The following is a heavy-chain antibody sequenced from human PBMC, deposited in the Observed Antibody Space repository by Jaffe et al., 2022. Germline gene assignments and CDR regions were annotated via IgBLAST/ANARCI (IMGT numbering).Heavy chain of an antibody. Sequence: QVQLVQSGAEVKKPGASVKVSCKASGYTFTGYYMHWVRQAPGQGLEWMGRINPNSGGTNYAQKFQGRVTMTRDTSISTAYMELSRLRSDDTAVYYCASHGEDDYGDSHAAFDIWGQGTMVTVSS. CDR2: INPNSGGT. D-gene: IGHD4-17*01. V-gene: IGHV1-2*06. CDR3: ASHGEDDYGDSHAAFDI. J-gene: IGHJ3*02. CDR1: GYTFTGYY.